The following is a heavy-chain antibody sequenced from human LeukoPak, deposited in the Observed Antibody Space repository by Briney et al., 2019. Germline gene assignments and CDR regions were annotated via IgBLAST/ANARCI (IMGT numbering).Heavy chain of an antibody. V-gene: IGHV4-31*03. Sequence: SETLSLTCTVSGGSISSGGYYWSWIRQHPGKGLEWIGYIYYGGSTYYNPSLKSRVTISVDTSKNQFSLKLSSVTAADTAVYYCARGIAAAGEFDYWGQGTLVTVSS. CDR2: IYYGGST. D-gene: IGHD6-13*01. CDR1: GGSISSGGYY. J-gene: IGHJ4*02. CDR3: ARGIAAAGEFDY.